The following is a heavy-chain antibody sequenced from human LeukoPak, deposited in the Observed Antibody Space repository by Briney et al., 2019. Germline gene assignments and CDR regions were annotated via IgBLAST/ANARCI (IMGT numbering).Heavy chain of an antibody. D-gene: IGHD5-18*01. CDR3: ARGCEICGYSYGDYYYYYMDV. Sequence: ASVKVSCKASGYTFTSYDINWVRQATGQGLEWMGWMNPNSGNTGYAQKFQGRVTITRNTSISTAYMELSSLRSEDTAVYYCARGCEICGYSYGDYYYYYMDVWGKGTTVTVSS. J-gene: IGHJ6*03. V-gene: IGHV1-8*03. CDR2: MNPNSGNT. CDR1: GYTFTSYD.